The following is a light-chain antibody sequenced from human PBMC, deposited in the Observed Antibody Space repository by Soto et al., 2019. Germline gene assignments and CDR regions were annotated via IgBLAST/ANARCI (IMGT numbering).Light chain of an antibody. CDR3: QSYDSSTHMV. J-gene: IGLJ2*01. CDR2: EDN. Sequence: FMLTQPHSVSESPGKTVTISCTRSSGSIASNYVQWYQQRPGSAPTTVIYEDNQRPSGVPDRFSCSSDSSSNSASLSSSEQTTEDETASHSQSYDSSTHMVFGGGTKPTVL. CDR1: SGSIASNY. V-gene: IGLV6-57*04.